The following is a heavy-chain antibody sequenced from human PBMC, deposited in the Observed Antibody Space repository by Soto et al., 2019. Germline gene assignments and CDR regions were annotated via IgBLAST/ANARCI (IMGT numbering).Heavy chain of an antibody. Sequence: ASVKVSCKASGYTFTSYDINWVRQATGQGLEWMGWMNPNSGNTGYAQKFQGRLTMTRDTPTTTAYMELNSLKSEDTAVYYCGADLTGSSVNNWFDPWGQGTLVTVSS. CDR3: GADLTGSSVNNWFDP. J-gene: IGHJ5*02. CDR1: GYTFTSYD. CDR2: MNPNSGNT. V-gene: IGHV1-8*01.